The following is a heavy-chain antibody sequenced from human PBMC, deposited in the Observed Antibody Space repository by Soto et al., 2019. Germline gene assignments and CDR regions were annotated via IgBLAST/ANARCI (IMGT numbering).Heavy chain of an antibody. CDR3: ATSPSYGQWLETVDY. CDR2: ISGSGGST. J-gene: IGHJ4*02. D-gene: IGHD6-19*01. V-gene: IGHV3-23*01. CDR1: GFTFSSYA. Sequence: PGGSLRLSCAASGFTFSSYAMSWVRQAPGKGLEWVSAISGSGGSTYYADSVKGRFTISRDNSKNTLYLQMNSLRAEDTAVYYCATSPSYGQWLETVDYWGQGTLVTVSS.